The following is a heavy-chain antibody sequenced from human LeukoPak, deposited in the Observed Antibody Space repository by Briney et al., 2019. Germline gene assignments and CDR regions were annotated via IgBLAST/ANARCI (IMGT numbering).Heavy chain of an antibody. Sequence: GGSLRLSCAASGFTFDDYAMHWVRQAPGKGLEWVSGISWNSDSMGYADSVRGRFTISRDNAKKSLYLQMNSLRVEDTALYYCAKDSSGSYYKYYYGMEVWGQGTTVTVSS. CDR1: GFTFDDYA. V-gene: IGHV3-9*01. CDR3: AKDSSGSYYKYYYGMEV. D-gene: IGHD1-26*01. J-gene: IGHJ6*02. CDR2: ISWNSDSM.